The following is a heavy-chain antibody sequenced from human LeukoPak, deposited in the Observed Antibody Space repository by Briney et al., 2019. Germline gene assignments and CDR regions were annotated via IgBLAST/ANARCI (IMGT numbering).Heavy chain of an antibody. V-gene: IGHV4-59*01. CDR1: GGSISSYY. J-gene: IGHJ3*02. CDR3: ARLNPRTGDAFDI. D-gene: IGHD3-10*01. CDR2: IYYSGST. Sequence: SETLSLTCTVSGGSISSYYWSWIRQPPGKGLEWIGYIYYSGSTNYNPSLKSRVTISVDTSKNQFPLKLSSVTAADTAVYYCARLNPRTGDAFDIWGQGTMVTVSS.